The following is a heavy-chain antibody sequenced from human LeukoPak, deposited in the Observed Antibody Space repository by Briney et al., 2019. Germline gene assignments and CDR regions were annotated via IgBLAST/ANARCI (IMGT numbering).Heavy chain of an antibody. J-gene: IGHJ4*02. CDR3: ARDTTTLAAAGLFDY. D-gene: IGHD6-13*01. V-gene: IGHV3-21*01. CDR2: ISSSSGYI. CDR1: GFTFSSYS. Sequence: GGSLRLSCAASGFTFSSYSMNWVRQAPGKGLEWVSSISSSSGYIYYADSVKGRFTISRDNAKNSLYLQMNSLRAEDTAVYYCARDTTTLAAAGLFDYWGQGTLVTVSS.